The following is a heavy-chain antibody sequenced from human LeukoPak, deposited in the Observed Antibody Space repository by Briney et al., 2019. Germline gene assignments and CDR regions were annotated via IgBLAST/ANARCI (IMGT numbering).Heavy chain of an antibody. CDR2: INHGGST. D-gene: IGHD6-13*01. V-gene: IGHV4-34*01. CDR3: ARGRYVTTRGGAAAGFLDY. CDR1: GGSFSGYY. Sequence: SETLSLTCGVYGGSFSGYYWSWIRQPPGKGLEWIGEINHGGSTNYNPSLKSRVTISVDTSKNQFSLKLRSVTAADTAVYYCARGRYVTTRGGAAAGFLDYWGQGTLVTVST. J-gene: IGHJ4*02.